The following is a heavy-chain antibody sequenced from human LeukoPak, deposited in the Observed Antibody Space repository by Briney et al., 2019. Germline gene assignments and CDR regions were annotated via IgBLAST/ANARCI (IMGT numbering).Heavy chain of an antibody. CDR3: ARRSSGWSEFDY. CDR2: IYHSGST. D-gene: IGHD6-19*01. Sequence: SESLSLTCTVSGGSISSGGYYWSWIRQPPGKGPEWIGYIYHSGSTYYNPSLKSRVTISVDRSRNQFSLKLSSVTAADTAVYYCARRSSGWSEFDYWGQGTLVTVSS. V-gene: IGHV4-30-2*01. CDR1: GGSISSGGYY. J-gene: IGHJ4*02.